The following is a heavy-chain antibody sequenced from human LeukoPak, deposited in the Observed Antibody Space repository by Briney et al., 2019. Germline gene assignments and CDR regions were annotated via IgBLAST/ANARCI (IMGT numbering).Heavy chain of an antibody. J-gene: IGHJ4*02. V-gene: IGHV3-21*01. Sequence: GGSLRLSCAASGFTFSSYSMNWDRQAPGKGLEWVSSISSSSSYIYYADSVKGRFTISRDNAKNSLYLQMNSLRAEDTAVYYCARDDLGYFDYWGQGTLVTVSS. CDR1: GFTFSSYS. CDR2: ISSSSSYI. CDR3: ARDDLGYFDY. D-gene: IGHD3-16*01.